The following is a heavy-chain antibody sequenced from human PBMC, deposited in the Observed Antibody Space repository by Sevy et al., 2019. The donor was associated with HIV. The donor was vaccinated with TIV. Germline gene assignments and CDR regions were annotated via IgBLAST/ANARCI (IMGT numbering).Heavy chain of an antibody. J-gene: IGHJ6*02. CDR1: GFSVSSNY. Sequence: GGSLRLSCAASGFSVSSNYMSWVRQAPVKGPEWVSVIHSGGRISYADSVQGRFTISRDNSKNTLYLQMNSLRAEDTAVYYCAREDIVLGEDNYYGMDVWGQGTTVTVSS. D-gene: IGHD2-15*01. V-gene: IGHV3-53*01. CDR3: AREDIVLGEDNYYGMDV. CDR2: IHSGGRI.